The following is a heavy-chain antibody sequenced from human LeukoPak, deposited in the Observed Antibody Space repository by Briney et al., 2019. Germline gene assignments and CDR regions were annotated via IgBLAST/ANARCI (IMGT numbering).Heavy chain of an antibody. V-gene: IGHV4-4*02. D-gene: IGHD3-22*01. CDR3: ARADYYDSSAMVY. Sequence: SGTLSLTCAVSGGSISSSNWWSWVRPPPGKGLEWIGEIYHSGSTNYNPSLKSRVTISVDTSKNQFSLKLRSVTAADTAVYYCARADYYDSSAMVYWGQGTLVTVSS. J-gene: IGHJ4*02. CDR1: GGSISSSNW. CDR2: IYHSGST.